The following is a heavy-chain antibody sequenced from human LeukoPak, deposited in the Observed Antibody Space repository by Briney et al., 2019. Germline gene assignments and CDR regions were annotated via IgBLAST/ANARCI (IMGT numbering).Heavy chain of an antibody. CDR2: IYYSGST. J-gene: IGHJ6*02. Sequence: SETLSLTCTVSGGSLSSGSYYWGWIRQPPGGGLEWIGSIYYSGSTYYSPSLKSRVIISVDTSKNQFSLNLTSVPAADTAFYFCARHGVGYYYYGVDVWGQGTTVTVSS. V-gene: IGHV4-39*01. CDR1: GGSLSSGSYY. CDR3: ARHGVGYYYYGVDV.